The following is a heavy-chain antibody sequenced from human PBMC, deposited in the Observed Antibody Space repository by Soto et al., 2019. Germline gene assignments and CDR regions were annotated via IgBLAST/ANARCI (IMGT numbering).Heavy chain of an antibody. D-gene: IGHD3-22*01. V-gene: IGHV3-11*06. CDR3: ARAYDSSGYKVTNWFDP. Sequence: EGSLRLSCAASGFTFSDYYMSWIRQAPGKGLEWVSYISSSSSYTNYADSVKGRFTISRDNAKNSLYLQMNSLRAEDTAVYYCARAYDSSGYKVTNWFDPWGQGTLVTVSS. J-gene: IGHJ5*02. CDR1: GFTFSDYY. CDR2: ISSSSSYT.